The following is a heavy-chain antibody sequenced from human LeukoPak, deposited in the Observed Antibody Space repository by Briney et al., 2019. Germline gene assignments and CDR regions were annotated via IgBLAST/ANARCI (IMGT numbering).Heavy chain of an antibody. J-gene: IGHJ5*02. Sequence: GESLKISCQASGYSSTSSWIGWARQMPGKGLEWMAIINPGDSDTRYSPSFQGQVTISADKSISTVYLQWGSLKASDTAMYYCARQPGAGWFDPWGQGTLVIVSS. CDR2: INPGDSDT. CDR3: ARQPGAGWFDP. D-gene: IGHD3-10*01. CDR1: GYSSTSSW. V-gene: IGHV5-51*01.